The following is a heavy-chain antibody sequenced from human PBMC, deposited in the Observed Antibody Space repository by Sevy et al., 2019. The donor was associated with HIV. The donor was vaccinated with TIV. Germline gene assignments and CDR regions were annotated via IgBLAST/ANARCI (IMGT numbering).Heavy chain of an antibody. CDR1: GFTFSSYA. CDR2: ISYDGSNK. Sequence: GGSLRLSCAASGFTFSSYAMHWVRQAPGKGLEWVAVISYDGSNKYYADSVKGRFTISRDNSKNTLYLQMNSLRAEDTAVYYCARDVENYDSSCDAFDIWGQGTMVTVSS. J-gene: IGHJ3*02. V-gene: IGHV3-30-3*01. D-gene: IGHD3-22*01. CDR3: ARDVENYDSSCDAFDI.